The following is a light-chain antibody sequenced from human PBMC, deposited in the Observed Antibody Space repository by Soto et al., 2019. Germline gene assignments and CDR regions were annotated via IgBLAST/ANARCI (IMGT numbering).Light chain of an antibody. J-gene: IGLJ2*01. CDR1: SSDIGAYNY. V-gene: IGLV2-14*01. CDR3: SSYTTSSTLG. Sequence: HSALTQPASVSGSPGQSITISCTGTSSDIGAYNYVSWYQQHPGKAPKLMIYGVTNRPSGVSNRFSGSKSGNTASLTISGLQAEDEADYYCSSYTTSSTLGFGGGTKLTVL. CDR2: GVT.